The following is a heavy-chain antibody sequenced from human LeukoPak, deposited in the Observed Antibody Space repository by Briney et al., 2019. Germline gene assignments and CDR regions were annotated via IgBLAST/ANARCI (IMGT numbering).Heavy chain of an antibody. D-gene: IGHD3-22*01. V-gene: IGHV3-30*18. J-gene: IGHJ3*02. CDR1: GFTFSSYA. CDR2: ISYDGSTK. CDR3: AKYYADSTGYSMGYYAFDI. Sequence: GGSLRLSCAASGFTFSSYAMRWVRQAPGKGLEWVAFISYDGSTKYYADSVKGRFTISRDNSKNTLYLQMNSLRAEDTAEYSGAKYYADSTGYSMGYYAFDIWGQGTMVTVSS.